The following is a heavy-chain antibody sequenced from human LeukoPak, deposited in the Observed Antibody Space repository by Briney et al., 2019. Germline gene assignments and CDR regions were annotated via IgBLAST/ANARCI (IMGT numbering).Heavy chain of an antibody. CDR2: ISSSGSTI. D-gene: IGHD2-2*01. V-gene: IGHV3-11*04. J-gene: IGHJ5*02. CDR1: GFTISDYY. Sequence: GGSLRLSCAASGFTISDYYMSWIRQAPGKGLEWVSYISSSGSTIYYADSVKGRFTISRDNAKNSLYLQMNSLRAEDTAVYYCARFGSQLLWRWFDPWGQGTLVTVSS. CDR3: ARFGSQLLWRWFDP.